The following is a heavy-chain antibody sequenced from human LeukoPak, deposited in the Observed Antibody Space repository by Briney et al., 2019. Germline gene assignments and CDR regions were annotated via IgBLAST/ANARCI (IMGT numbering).Heavy chain of an antibody. V-gene: IGHV1-18*01. CDR1: GYTFTSYD. CDR3: AREVLDYYDSSGYYGDY. J-gene: IGHJ4*02. CDR2: ISAYNGNT. D-gene: IGHD3-22*01. Sequence: ASVKVSRKASGYTFTSYDINWVRQATGQGLEWMGWISAYNGNTNYAQKLQGRVTMTTDTSTSTAYMELRSLRSDDTAVYYCAREVLDYYDSSGYYGDYWGQGTLVTVSS.